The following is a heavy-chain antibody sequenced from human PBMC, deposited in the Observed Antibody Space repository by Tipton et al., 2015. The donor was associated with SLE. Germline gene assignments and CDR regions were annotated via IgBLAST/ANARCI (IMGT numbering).Heavy chain of an antibody. J-gene: IGHJ4*02. CDR3: AKVRFGELL. V-gene: IGHV3-23*01. CDR1: GFTFSSYA. D-gene: IGHD3-10*01. CDR2: VSARSVET. Sequence: SLRLSCAASGFTFSSYAMSWVRQAPGKGLEWVSAVSARSVETYYADSVKGRFTISRDNPKNTLYLQMNSLRAEDTAVYYCAKVRFGELLWGQGTLVTVSS.